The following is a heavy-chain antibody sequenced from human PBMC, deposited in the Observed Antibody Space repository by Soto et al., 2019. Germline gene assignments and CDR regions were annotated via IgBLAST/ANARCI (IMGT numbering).Heavy chain of an antibody. CDR2: ISHSGDT. Sequence: SETLSLTCTVSGDSITSHDFYWGWIRRPPGQGLEWIGTISHSGDTFYNPPLKSRRTMSLDASKNQFSMRLTSVTAADAAVYFCARQMRGSIPYFGWLSPLTSWGQGIQVTVSS. D-gene: IGHD3-9*01. CDR1: GDSITSHDFY. V-gene: IGHV4-39*01. CDR3: ARQMRGSIPYFGWLSPLTS. J-gene: IGHJ5*02.